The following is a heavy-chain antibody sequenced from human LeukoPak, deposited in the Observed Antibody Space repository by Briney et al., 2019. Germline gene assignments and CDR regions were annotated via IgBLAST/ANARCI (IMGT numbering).Heavy chain of an antibody. CDR1: GFTFSSNS. V-gene: IGHV3-21*05. CDR3: ARDSVAVAGTSWYFDY. D-gene: IGHD6-19*01. J-gene: IGHJ4*02. Sequence: RRSLRLSCAASGFTFSSNSMNWVRQAPGEGLGWVSYIRSSSSYIYYADSVKGRFTISRDNAKNSLYLQMNSLRAEDTAVYYCARDSVAVAGTSWYFDYWGQGTLVTVSS. CDR2: IRSSSSYI.